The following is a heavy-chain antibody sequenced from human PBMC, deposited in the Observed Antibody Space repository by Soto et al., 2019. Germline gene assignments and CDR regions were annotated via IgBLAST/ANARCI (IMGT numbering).Heavy chain of an antibody. D-gene: IGHD3-10*01. Sequence: CTVSGGSISSGGYYWSWIRQHPGKGLEWIGYIYYSGSTYYNPSLKSRVTISVDTSKNQFSLKLSSVTAADTAVYYCASQEYYYGSGGRYGFDPWGQGSLVTVSS. J-gene: IGHJ5*02. CDR1: GGSISSGGYY. CDR2: IYYSGST. CDR3: ASQEYYYGSGGRYGFDP. V-gene: IGHV4-31*03.